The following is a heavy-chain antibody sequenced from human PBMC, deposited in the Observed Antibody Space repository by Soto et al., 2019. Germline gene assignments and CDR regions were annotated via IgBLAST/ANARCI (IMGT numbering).Heavy chain of an antibody. J-gene: IGHJ3*02. CDR2: IWHDSSGK. D-gene: IGHD6-6*01. CDR3: ARQSMYSTSSPSAFDI. Sequence: QVQLVESGGGVVQPGRSLRLSCATSGFTFSRHGMHWVRQAPGKGLEWVAGIWHDSSGKYYADSVKGRFTISRDNSRNTLKLQMNSLRAEDTAVYYCARQSMYSTSSPSAFDIWGPETMFTVS. V-gene: IGHV3-33*01. CDR1: GFTFSRHG.